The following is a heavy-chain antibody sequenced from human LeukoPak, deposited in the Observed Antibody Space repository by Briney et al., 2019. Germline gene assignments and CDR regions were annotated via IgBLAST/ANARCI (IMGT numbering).Heavy chain of an antibody. CDR3: AKDETIVVVPAARAFDY. CDR1: GFTFSSYA. J-gene: IGHJ4*02. Sequence: GGSLRLSCAASGFTFSSYAMSWVRQAPGKGLEWVSAISGSGGSTYYADSVKGRFTISRDNSKNTLYLQMNSLRAEDTAVYYCAKDETIVVVPAARAFDYWGQGTLVTVSS. D-gene: IGHD2-2*01. CDR2: ISGSGGST. V-gene: IGHV3-23*01.